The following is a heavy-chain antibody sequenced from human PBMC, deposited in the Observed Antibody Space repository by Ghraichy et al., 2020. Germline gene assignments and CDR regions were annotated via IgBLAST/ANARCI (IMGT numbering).Heavy chain of an antibody. Sequence: GGSLRLSCAASGFTFSSYSMNWVRQAPGKGLEWVSYISSSSSTIYYADSVKGRFTISRDNAKNSLYLQMNSLRDEDTAVYYCARGQPSPPSKYYDYVWGSYRPNWFDPWGQGTLVTVSS. CDR1: GFTFSSYS. CDR3: ARGQPSPPSKYYDYVWGSYRPNWFDP. J-gene: IGHJ5*02. CDR2: ISSSSSTI. V-gene: IGHV3-48*02. D-gene: IGHD3-16*02.